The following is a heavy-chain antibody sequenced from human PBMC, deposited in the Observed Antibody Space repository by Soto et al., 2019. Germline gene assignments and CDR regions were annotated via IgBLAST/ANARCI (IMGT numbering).Heavy chain of an antibody. J-gene: IGHJ3*02. CDR3: ARDDSSGYYGRGAFDI. CDR2: IYYSGST. V-gene: IGHV4-30-4*01. CDR1: GGSISSGDHY. D-gene: IGHD3-22*01. Sequence: SETLSLTCTVSGGSISSGDHYWSWIRQPPGKGLEWIGNIYYSGSTYYNPSLKSRLTISVDTSKNQFSLKLSSVTAADTAVYYCARDDSSGYYGRGAFDIWGQGTMVTVSS.